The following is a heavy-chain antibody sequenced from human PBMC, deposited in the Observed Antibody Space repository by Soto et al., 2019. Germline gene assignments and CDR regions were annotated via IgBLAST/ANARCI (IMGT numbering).Heavy chain of an antibody. CDR1: GFTFSTYA. V-gene: IGHV3-23*01. CDR3: AKTHYDILDY. Sequence: VQLLESGGGLVQPGGSLRPSCTASGFTFSTYAMSWVRQAPGKGLEWVSAINGGPGETFYTDSVKGRFTISRDDSKDTLYLQMNSLRVEDTAIYYCAKTHYDILDYWGQGTLVTVSS. D-gene: IGHD3-9*01. J-gene: IGHJ4*02. CDR2: INGGPGET.